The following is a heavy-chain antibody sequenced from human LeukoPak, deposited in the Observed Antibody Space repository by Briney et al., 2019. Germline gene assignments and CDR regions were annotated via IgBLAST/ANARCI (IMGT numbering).Heavy chain of an antibody. V-gene: IGHV1-18*01. CDR3: AREDADIVATMGNWFDP. J-gene: IGHJ5*02. Sequence: ASVKVSCKASGYTFTSYGISWARQAPGQGLEWMGWISAYNGSTNYAQKLQGRVTMTTDTSTSTAYMELRSLRSDDTAVYYCAREDADIVATMGNWFDPWGQGTLVTVSS. D-gene: IGHD5-12*01. CDR2: ISAYNGST. CDR1: GYTFTSYG.